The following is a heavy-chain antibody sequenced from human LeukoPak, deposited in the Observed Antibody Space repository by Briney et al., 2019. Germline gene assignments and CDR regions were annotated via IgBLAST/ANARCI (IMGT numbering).Heavy chain of an antibody. CDR3: ARDDGSGYYYVGGY. V-gene: IGHV1-18*01. CDR2: ISAYNGNT. J-gene: IGHJ4*02. Sequence: ASVKVSCKASGYTSTTYGISWVRQAPGQGLEWMGWISAYNGNTNYAQKLQGGVTMTTDTSTSTSYMELRSLRSDDTAVYYCARDDGSGYYYVGGYWGQGTLVTVSS. D-gene: IGHD3-22*01. CDR1: GYTSTTYG.